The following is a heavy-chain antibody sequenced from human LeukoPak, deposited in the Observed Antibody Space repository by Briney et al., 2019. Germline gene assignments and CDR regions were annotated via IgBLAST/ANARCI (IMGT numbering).Heavy chain of an antibody. CDR2: IYNGDNT. J-gene: IGHJ4*02. Sequence: GGSLRLSCAASRFTVATNHMNWVRQAPGKGLELVSVIYNGDNTAYADSVKGRFTVSRDNSKNTLYLQMHSLRAEDTAVYFCARASRWLAFDTWGQGTLVTVSS. V-gene: IGHV3-66*01. CDR3: ARASRWLAFDT. D-gene: IGHD6-19*01. CDR1: RFTVATNH.